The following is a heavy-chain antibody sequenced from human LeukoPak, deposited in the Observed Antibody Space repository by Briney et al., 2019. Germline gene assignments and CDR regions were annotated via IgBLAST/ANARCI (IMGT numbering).Heavy chain of an antibody. CDR1: GYTFSSYY. V-gene: IGHV1-46*01. D-gene: IGHD4-17*01. J-gene: IGHJ4*02. CDR3: AKESAFAVTLDY. Sequence: ASVKVSCKASGYTFSSYYVHWVRQAPGQGLEWMGMIIPSDGFTSYAQKFQGRVTMTRDMSTSTVYMELSSLRSDDTAVYYCAKESAFAVTLDYWGQGTLVTVSS. CDR2: IIPSDGFT.